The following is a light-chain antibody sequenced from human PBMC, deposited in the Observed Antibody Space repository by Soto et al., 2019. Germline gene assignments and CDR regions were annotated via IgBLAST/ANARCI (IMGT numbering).Light chain of an antibody. Sequence: DIQMTRSPSTLSATAGDRVTITCRASQSISSWLAWYQHKPGKAPKLLIYDASNLDSGVPSRFSGSGSGTEFSLTISNLQPDDCATYYCQQYENYWTFGQGTKVDIK. CDR1: QSISSW. CDR2: DAS. CDR3: QQYENYWT. J-gene: IGKJ1*01. V-gene: IGKV1-5*01.